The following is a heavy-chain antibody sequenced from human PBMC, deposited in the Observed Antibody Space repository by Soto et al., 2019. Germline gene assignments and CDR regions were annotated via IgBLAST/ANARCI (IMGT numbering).Heavy chain of an antibody. J-gene: IGHJ6*03. V-gene: IGHV5-51*01. Sequence: GESLKISCKGSGYSFTSYWIGWVRQMPGKGLEWMGIIYPGDSDTRYSPSFQGQVTISADKSISTAYLQWSSLKASDTAMYYCARGVDGSGSYFFSYYYYMDVWGKGTTVTVSS. CDR1: GYSFTSYW. D-gene: IGHD3-10*01. CDR3: ARGVDGSGSYFFSYYYYMDV. CDR2: IYPGDSDT.